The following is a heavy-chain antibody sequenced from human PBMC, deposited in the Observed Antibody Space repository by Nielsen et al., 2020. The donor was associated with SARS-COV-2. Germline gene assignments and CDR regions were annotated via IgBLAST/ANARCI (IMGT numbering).Heavy chain of an antibody. CDR2: ISSNGGST. D-gene: IGHD6-13*01. J-gene: IGHJ6*02. CDR3: VRAIAAAGVYYYGMDV. V-gene: IGHV3-64D*06. CDR1: GFTFSSYA. Sequence: GESLKISCSASGFTFSSYAMHWVRQAPGKGLEYVSAISSNGGSTYYADSVKGRFTISRDNSKNTLYLQMSSLRAEDTAVYYCVRAIAAAGVYYYGMDVWGQGTTVTVSS.